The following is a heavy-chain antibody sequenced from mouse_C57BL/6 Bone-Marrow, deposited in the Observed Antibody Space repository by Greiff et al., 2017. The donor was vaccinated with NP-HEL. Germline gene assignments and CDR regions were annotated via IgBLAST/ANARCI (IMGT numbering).Heavy chain of an antibody. CDR2: IYPGSGST. CDR3: AREDYYYGSSSSFDY. V-gene: IGHV1-55*01. CDR1: GYTFTSYW. Sequence: QVQLQQPGAELVKPGASVKMSCKASGYTFTSYWITWVKQRPGQGLEWIGDIYPGSGSTNYNEKFKSKATLTVDTSSSTAYMQLSSLTSEDSAVYYCAREDYYYGSSSSFDYWGQGTTLTVSS. D-gene: IGHD1-1*01. J-gene: IGHJ2*01.